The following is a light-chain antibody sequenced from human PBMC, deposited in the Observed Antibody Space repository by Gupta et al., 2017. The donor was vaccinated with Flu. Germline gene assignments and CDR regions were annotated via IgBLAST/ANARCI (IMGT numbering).Light chain of an antibody. Sequence: DVVMTQSPLSLPVTLGQAASISCRSSQSLVHRNGNTYLTWFQQRPGQSPRRLIYRVSNRDSGVPDRFSGSGSGTDFTRKISRVEAEDVGVYYCMQGTHWPTFGQGTKVEIK. CDR1: QSLVHRNGNTY. V-gene: IGKV2-30*02. J-gene: IGKJ1*01. CDR2: RVS. CDR3: MQGTHWPT.